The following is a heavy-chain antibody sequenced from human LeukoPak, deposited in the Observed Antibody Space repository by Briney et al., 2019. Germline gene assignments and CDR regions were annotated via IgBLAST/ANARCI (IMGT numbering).Heavy chain of an antibody. CDR2: INHSGST. J-gene: IGHJ4*02. Sequence: PSETLSLTCAVYGGSFSGYYWSWIRQPPGKGLEWIGEINHSGSTNYNPSLKSRVTISVDTSKNQFSLKLSSVTAADTAVYYCASRVERVRGYCSGGSCYDRPFDYWGQGTLVTVSS. CDR1: GGSFSGYY. CDR3: ASRVERVRGYCSGGSCYDRPFDY. D-gene: IGHD2-15*01. V-gene: IGHV4-34*01.